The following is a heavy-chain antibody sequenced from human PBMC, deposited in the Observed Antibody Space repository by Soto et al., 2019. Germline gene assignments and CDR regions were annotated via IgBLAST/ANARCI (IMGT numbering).Heavy chain of an antibody. CDR2: ISGSGGST. J-gene: IGHJ4*02. CDR3: ATGIAVAGSSDY. V-gene: IGHV3-23*01. Sequence: EVQLLESGGGLVQPGGSLRLSCAASGFTFSSYAMSWVRQAPGKGLEWVSAISGSGGSTYYADSVKGRFTISRDNSKNTLYLHMNSLRAEDTAVYYCATGIAVAGSSDYWGQGTLVTVSS. D-gene: IGHD6-19*01. CDR1: GFTFSSYA.